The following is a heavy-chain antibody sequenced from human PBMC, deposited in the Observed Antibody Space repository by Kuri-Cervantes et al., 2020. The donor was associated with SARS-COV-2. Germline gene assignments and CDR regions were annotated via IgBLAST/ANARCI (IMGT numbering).Heavy chain of an antibody. CDR3: ARAPAAKYVDWGGQDAFDI. V-gene: IGHV3-53*01. CDR2: IYSGGST. CDR1: GFTVSSNY. D-gene: IGHD3-16*01. Sequence: GGSLRLSCAASGFTVSSNYMSWVRQAPGKGLEWVSVIYSGGSTYYADSVKGRFTISRDNSKNTLYLQMNSLRAEDTAVYYCARAPAAKYVDWGGQDAFDIWGQGTMVTVSS. J-gene: IGHJ3*02.